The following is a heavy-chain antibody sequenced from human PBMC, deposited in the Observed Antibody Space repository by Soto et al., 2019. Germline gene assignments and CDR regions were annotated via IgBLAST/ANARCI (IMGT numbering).Heavy chain of an antibody. CDR3: ARAPGYYGDFFDF. D-gene: IGHD4-17*01. CDR1: GFPFDDYG. V-gene: IGHV3-20*04. J-gene: IGHJ4*02. CDR2: INRDGGST. Sequence: EVQLVESGGGVVRPGGSLRLSCAASGFPFDDYGMSWVRQAPGKGLEWVSGINRDGGSTGYADSVKGRFTISRDNAKSSLYLQMNSLRAEDTAFYYCARAPGYYGDFFDFWGQGTLVTVSS.